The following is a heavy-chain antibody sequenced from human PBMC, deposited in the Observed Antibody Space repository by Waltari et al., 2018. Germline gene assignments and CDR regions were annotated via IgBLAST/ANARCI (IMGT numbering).Heavy chain of an antibody. J-gene: IGHJ3*02. CDR3: ARGLLYYYDSSGYYYHDAFDI. CDR1: GGSFSGYY. D-gene: IGHD3-22*01. Sequence: AGLLKPSETLSLTCAVYGGSFSGYYWSWIRQPPGKGLVWIGEINHSGSTNYNPSLKSRVTISVDTSKNQFSLKLSSVTAADTAVYYCARGLLYYYDSSGYYYHDAFDIWGQGTMVTVSS. V-gene: IGHV4-34*01. CDR2: INHSGST.